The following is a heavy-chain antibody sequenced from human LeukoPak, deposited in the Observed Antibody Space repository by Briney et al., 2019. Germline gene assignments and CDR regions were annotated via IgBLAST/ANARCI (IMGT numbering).Heavy chain of an antibody. V-gene: IGHV4-31*03. CDR1: GDSVTSGNYY. J-gene: IGHJ1*01. D-gene: IGHD3-22*01. CDR3: AGGNDDSKLHH. CDR2: IHHSGTI. Sequence: PSETLSLTCSVSGDSVTSGNYYWSWIRQHPEKGPECIGHIHHSGTIYYNPSLLSRATISVDASKNQFSLRLSSVTAADTALYYCAGGNDDSKLHHWGQGTLVTVPS.